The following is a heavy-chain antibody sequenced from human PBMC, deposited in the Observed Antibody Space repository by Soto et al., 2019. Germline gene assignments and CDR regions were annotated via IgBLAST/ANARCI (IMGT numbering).Heavy chain of an antibody. D-gene: IGHD6-19*01. J-gene: IGHJ6*02. CDR1: GYDFATYW. V-gene: IGHV5-51*01. Sequence: GESLKISCNGSGYDFATYWIGWVRQMPGKGLEWMGIIYPGDSDTKYSPSFQGQVTISVDKSISTAYLQWSSLKASDTAMYYCARHRYNSGPTDNDMDVWGQGTTVTVSS. CDR2: IYPGDSDT. CDR3: ARHRYNSGPTDNDMDV.